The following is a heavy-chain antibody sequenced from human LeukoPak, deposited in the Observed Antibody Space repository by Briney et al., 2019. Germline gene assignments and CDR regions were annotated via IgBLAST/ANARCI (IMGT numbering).Heavy chain of an antibody. D-gene: IGHD3-22*01. Sequence: ASVKVSCKVSGYTLTELSMHWVRQAPGKGLEWMGGFDTEDGETFYAQKSQGRVTMTEDTSTDTAYMELSSLTSEDTAVYYCATDYYYDSSGSYYTIDYWGQGTLVTVSS. V-gene: IGHV1-24*01. CDR3: ATDYYYDSSGSYYTIDY. J-gene: IGHJ4*02. CDR2: FDTEDGET. CDR1: GYTLTELS.